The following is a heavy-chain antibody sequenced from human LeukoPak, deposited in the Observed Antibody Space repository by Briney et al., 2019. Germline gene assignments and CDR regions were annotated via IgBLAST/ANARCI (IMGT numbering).Heavy chain of an antibody. CDR2: IYYSGST. D-gene: IGHD4-23*01. J-gene: IGHJ3*02. CDR3: ARGGTAVIAPYAFDI. Sequence: SETLSLTCTVSGXSISSYYWSWIRQPPGKGLEWIGYIYYSGSTNCNPSVKSRVAMSVDTSKKQFSLKLSSLTAADTAVYYCARGGTAVIAPYAFDIWGQGTMVTVSS. CDR1: GXSISSYY. V-gene: IGHV4-59*01.